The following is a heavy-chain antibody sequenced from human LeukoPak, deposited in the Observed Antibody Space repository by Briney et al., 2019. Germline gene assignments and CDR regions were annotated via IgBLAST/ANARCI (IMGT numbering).Heavy chain of an antibody. J-gene: IGHJ4*02. D-gene: IGHD2-21*02. V-gene: IGHV3-15*01. Sequence: KTGGALRLSRAGSGFPFNKSPVRWVPQAPGKGLGGVWAIKRKAHGGTIDHAAPVKGRFTISRDDSKTTLYLQMNSLKTGDTAVYYCTTGPPYCSGDCFTHYWGQGTLVTVSS. CDR3: TTGPPYCSGDCFTHY. CDR1: GFPFNKSP. CDR2: IKRKAHGGTI.